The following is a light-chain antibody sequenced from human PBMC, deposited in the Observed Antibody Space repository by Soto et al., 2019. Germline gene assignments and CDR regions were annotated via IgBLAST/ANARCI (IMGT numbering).Light chain of an antibody. CDR3: QQYNNWPS. J-gene: IGKJ4*01. CDR1: QSVSSSY. Sequence: EIVLTQSPGTLSLSPGERATLSCRASQSVSSSYLAWYQQKPGQAPRLLIYGASSRATGITDRFSGSGSGTDFTLTISRLEPEDFAVYYCQQYNNWPSFGGGTKVDIK. V-gene: IGKV3-20*01. CDR2: GAS.